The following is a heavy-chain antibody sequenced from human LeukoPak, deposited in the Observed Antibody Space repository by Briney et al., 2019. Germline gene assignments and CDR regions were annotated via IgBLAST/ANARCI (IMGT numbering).Heavy chain of an antibody. J-gene: IGHJ4*02. Sequence: PSETLSLTCTVSGGSISSSSYYWGWIRQPPGKGLEWIGSIYYSGSTYYNPSLKSRVTISVDTSKNQFSLKLSSVTAADTAVYYCARVVTAILVYYFDYWGQGTLVTVSS. CDR3: ARVVTAILVYYFDY. V-gene: IGHV4-39*01. CDR2: IYYSGST. CDR1: GGSISSSSYY. D-gene: IGHD2-21*02.